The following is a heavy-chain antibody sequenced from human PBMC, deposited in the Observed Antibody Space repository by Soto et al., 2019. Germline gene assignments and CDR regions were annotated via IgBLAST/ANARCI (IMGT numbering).Heavy chain of an antibody. V-gene: IGHV1-46*01. J-gene: IGHJ6*02. CDR3: AREGGEDCSGGSCYPSNYGMDV. Sequence: QVQLVQSGAEVKKPGASVKVSCKASGYTFTSYYMHWVRQAPGQGLEWMGIINPSGGSTSYAQKFQGRVTMTRDTSTSTVYMELSSLRSEDTAVYYCAREGGEDCSGGSCYPSNYGMDVWGQGTTVTVSS. CDR2: INPSGGST. CDR1: GYTFTSYY. D-gene: IGHD2-15*01.